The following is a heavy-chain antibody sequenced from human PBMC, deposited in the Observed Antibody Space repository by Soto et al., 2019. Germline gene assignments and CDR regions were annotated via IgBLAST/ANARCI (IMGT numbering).Heavy chain of an antibody. J-gene: IGHJ4*02. CDR1: GFSLNNDGVA. V-gene: IGHV2-5*02. CDR2: IYWEDDE. D-gene: IGHD3-10*01. CDR3: AKSGNLIREDAQVADSDY. Sequence: TLKESSPTLVKPTQTLTLTCSFSGFSLNNDGVAVGWVRQPPGAALARHALIYWEDDERYTTSLKTSPTINKDTSKNQVVLTMTNMDPIDTASNYCAKSGNLIREDAQVADSDYWGQGTLVTVAS.